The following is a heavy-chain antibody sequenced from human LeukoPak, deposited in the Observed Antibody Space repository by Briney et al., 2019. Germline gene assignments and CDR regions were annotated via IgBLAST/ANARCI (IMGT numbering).Heavy chain of an antibody. CDR1: GFTFSGYA. D-gene: IGHD5-24*01. CDR2: ISYDGSNK. V-gene: IGHV3-30-3*01. CDR3: ARAWMATIIDY. J-gene: IGHJ4*02. Sequence: GRSLRLSCAASGFTFSGYAMHWVRQAPGKGLEWVSVISYDGSNKYCADSVKGRFTISRANSKNTLHLQMSSLRAEDTAVYYCARAWMATIIDYWGQGTLVTVSS.